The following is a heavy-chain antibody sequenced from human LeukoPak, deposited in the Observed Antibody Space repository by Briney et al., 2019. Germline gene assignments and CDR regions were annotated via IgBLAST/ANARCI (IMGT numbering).Heavy chain of an antibody. CDR3: ARDYPSFDY. Sequence: GGSLRLSCAASGFPVSSNFMSWVRQAPGKGLEWVTVIYSDGTTYFADSVKGRFTISRDNSKNTLYLHMNSLRVEDTAVYYCARDYPSFDYWGQGTLVTVSS. V-gene: IGHV3-53*01. CDR1: GFPVSSNF. J-gene: IGHJ4*02. CDR2: IYSDGTT.